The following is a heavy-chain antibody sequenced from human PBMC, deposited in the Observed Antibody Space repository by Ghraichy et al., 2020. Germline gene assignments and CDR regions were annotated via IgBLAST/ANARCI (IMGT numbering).Heavy chain of an antibody. CDR2: IKQDGRDT. V-gene: IGHV3-7*03. J-gene: IGHJ3*01. CDR3: ARESVVDSRDDAFDL. CDR1: GFTLSHQY. Sequence: GGSLRLSCLASGFTLSHQYITWVRQIPGKGLEWVANIKQDGRDTHYVDSVRGRFTISRDNARNSVFLQMNSLRAEDTALYFCARESVVDSRDDAFDLWGQGTMVTVSS. D-gene: IGHD2-15*01.